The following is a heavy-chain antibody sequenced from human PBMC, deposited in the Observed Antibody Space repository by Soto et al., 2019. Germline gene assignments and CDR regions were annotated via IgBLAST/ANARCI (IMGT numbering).Heavy chain of an antibody. V-gene: IGHV5-51*01. CDR2: IYPGDSDT. CDR1: GYSFTSYW. D-gene: IGHD1-26*01. Sequence: GESLKISCKGSGYSFTSYWIGWVRQMPGKGLEWMGIIYPGDSDTRYSPSFQGQVTISADKSISTAFLQWSSLKTADTAMYYCARPPERGSYDAFDIWGQGTMVTVSS. J-gene: IGHJ3*02. CDR3: ARPPERGSYDAFDI.